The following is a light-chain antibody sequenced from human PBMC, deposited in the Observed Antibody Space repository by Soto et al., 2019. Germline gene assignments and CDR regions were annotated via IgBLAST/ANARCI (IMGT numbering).Light chain of an antibody. Sequence: DIQMTQSPSILAASVGDRDTITCRASQSISARLDWNQQKRGKAPKVLIYQASSLGSGVPSRFSGSGSGTEFPLTISSLQPDDFATYYCQQYDSYPWTFGQGTQVEIK. CDR1: QSISAR. J-gene: IGKJ1*01. V-gene: IGKV1-5*03. CDR3: QQYDSYPWT. CDR2: QAS.